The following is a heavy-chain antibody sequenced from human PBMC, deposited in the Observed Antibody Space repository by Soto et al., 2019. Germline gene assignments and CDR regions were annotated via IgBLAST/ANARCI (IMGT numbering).Heavy chain of an antibody. V-gene: IGHV3-23*01. CDR3: AKSWRWGVVVTAGFDY. CDR2: ISGSGGST. D-gene: IGHD2-21*02. Sequence: GGSLRLSCAASGFTFSSYAMSWVRQAPGKGLEWVSAISGSGGSTYYADSVKGRFSISRDNSKNTLYLQMNSLRAEDTAVYYCAKSWRWGVVVTAGFDYWGQGTLVTVSS. CDR1: GFTFSSYA. J-gene: IGHJ4*02.